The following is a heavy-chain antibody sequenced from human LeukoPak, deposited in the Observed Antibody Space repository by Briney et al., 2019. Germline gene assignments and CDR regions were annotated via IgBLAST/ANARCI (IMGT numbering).Heavy chain of an antibody. J-gene: IGHJ4*02. CDR2: INPNSGGT. Sequence: ASVRVSCKASGYTFTGYYMHWVRQAPGQGLEWMGRINPNSGGTNYAQKFQGRVTMTRDTSISTAYMELSRLRSDDAAVYYCARAYISGSYDYWGQGTLVTVSS. CDR3: ARAYISGSYDY. CDR1: GYTFTGYY. D-gene: IGHD1-26*01. V-gene: IGHV1-2*06.